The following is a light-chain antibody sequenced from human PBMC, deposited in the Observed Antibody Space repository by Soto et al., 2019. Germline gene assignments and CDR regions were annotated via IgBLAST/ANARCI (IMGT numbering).Light chain of an antibody. CDR3: QQYGNSPT. CDR2: GAS. J-gene: IGKJ4*01. V-gene: IGKV3-20*01. CDR1: QSVGYNF. Sequence: EIVLTQSPGTLSLSPGERATLSCRASQSVGYNFLAWYQQKPGQAPRLLIYGASSRATGIPDRFSGSGSGTDFTLTISRLEPEDFAVYFCQQYGNSPTFGGGTKVDIK.